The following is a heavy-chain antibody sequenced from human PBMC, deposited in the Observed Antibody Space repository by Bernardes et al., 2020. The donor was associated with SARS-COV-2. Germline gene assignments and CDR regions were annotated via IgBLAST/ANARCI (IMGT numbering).Heavy chain of an antibody. CDR3: ARDLGIAAAGVTSYNWLDP. D-gene: IGHD6-13*01. CDR2: INPHSGGT. Sequence: ASVKASCKTSGYTFTGYYIHWVRQAPGQGLEWMGWINPHSGGTNYAQKFQGSVTVTRDTSISTAYMELTRLTSDDTAVYFCARDLGIAAAGVTSYNWLDPWGQGTLVTVSS. J-gene: IGHJ5*02. CDR1: GYTFTGYY. V-gene: IGHV1-2*04.